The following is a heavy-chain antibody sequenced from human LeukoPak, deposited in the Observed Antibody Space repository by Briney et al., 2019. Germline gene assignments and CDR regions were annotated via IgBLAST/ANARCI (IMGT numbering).Heavy chain of an antibody. CDR2: ISSSSSYI. D-gene: IGHD5-12*01. CDR3: ARDLSGYDWGVWFDP. J-gene: IGHJ5*02. Sequence: GGSLRLSCAASGFIFSNYSMNWVRQAPGKGLEWVSSISSSSSYIFYADSVKGRFTISRDNAKNSLYLQMNSLRAEDTAVYYCARDLSGYDWGVWFDPWGQGTLVTVSS. CDR1: GFIFSNYS. V-gene: IGHV3-21*01.